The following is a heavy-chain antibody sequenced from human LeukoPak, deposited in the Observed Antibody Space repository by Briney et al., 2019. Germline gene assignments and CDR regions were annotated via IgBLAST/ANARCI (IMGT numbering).Heavy chain of an antibody. J-gene: IGHJ4*02. CDR3: ARGVSIAAAGSSDY. Sequence: ASVEVSCKASGYTFTSYDINWVRQATGQGLEWMGWMNPNSGNTGYAQKFQGRVTMTRNTSISTAYMELSSLRSEDTAVYYCARGVSIAAAGSSDYWGQGTLVTVSS. CDR2: MNPNSGNT. D-gene: IGHD6-13*01. V-gene: IGHV1-8*01. CDR1: GYTFTSYD.